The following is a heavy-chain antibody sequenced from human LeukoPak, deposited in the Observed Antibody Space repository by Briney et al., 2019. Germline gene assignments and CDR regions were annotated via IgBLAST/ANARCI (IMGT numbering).Heavy chain of an antibody. CDR3: ASGLELDY. Sequence: GGSLRLSCAASGFTFRSYWMRWVRQAPGKGLEWVANIKQDGSEKNYVDSVKGRFTISRDNAKNSLYLQMNSLRAEDTAVYYCASGLELDYWGQETLVTVSS. J-gene: IGHJ4*02. CDR1: GFTFRSYW. CDR2: IKQDGSEK. V-gene: IGHV3-7*03.